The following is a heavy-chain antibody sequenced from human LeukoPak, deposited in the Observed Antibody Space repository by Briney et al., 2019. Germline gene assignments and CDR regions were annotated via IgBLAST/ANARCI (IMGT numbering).Heavy chain of an antibody. V-gene: IGHV4-4*07. J-gene: IGHJ6*03. Sequence: SETLSLTCTVSGGSISSYYWSWIRQPAGKGLEWIGRIYTSGSTNYNPSLKSRVTISVDTSKNQFSLKLSSVTAADTAVYYCAREVRGSTRGAEGYYYYYMDVWGKGTTVTVSS. CDR3: AREVRGSTRGAEGYYYYYMDV. D-gene: IGHD2-2*01. CDR1: GGSISSYY. CDR2: IYTSGST.